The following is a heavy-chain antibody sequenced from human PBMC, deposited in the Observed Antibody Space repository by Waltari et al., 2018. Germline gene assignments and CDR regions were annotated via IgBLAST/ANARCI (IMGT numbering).Heavy chain of an antibody. CDR2: INPNSAGT. V-gene: IGHV1-2*02. CDR1: GYSFTGYY. D-gene: IGHD3-3*01. Sequence: QEQLVQSGAEVRKPGASGKVSCKATGYSFTGYYIHWVRQAPGQGLELLGWINPNSAGTDYAQKFQGRVTMTRDTSSHTVYMELSRLTSDDSAVYYCARGGVSYYDFWTGYYPYMDVWGKGTTVTISS. J-gene: IGHJ6*03. CDR3: ARGGVSYYDFWTGYYPYMDV.